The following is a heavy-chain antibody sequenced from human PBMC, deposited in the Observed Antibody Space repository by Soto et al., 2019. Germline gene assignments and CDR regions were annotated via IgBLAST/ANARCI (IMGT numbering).Heavy chain of an antibody. J-gene: IGHJ6*02. Sequence: GGSLRLSCAASGFTFSSYAVHWVRQAPGKGLEWVAVISYDGSNKYYADSVKGRFTISRDNSKNTLYLQMNSLRAEDTAVYYCARDLGWYSSGRPYYYGMDVWGQGTTVTVSS. CDR3: ARDLGWYSSGRPYYYGMDV. D-gene: IGHD6-19*01. CDR2: ISYDGSNK. CDR1: GFTFSSYA. V-gene: IGHV3-30-3*01.